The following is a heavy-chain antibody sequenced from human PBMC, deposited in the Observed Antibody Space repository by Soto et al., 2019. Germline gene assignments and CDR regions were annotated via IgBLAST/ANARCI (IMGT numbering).Heavy chain of an antibody. CDR3: ARDLGGYASH. CDR1: GFTFSNYW. V-gene: IGHV3-74*01. D-gene: IGHD3-16*01. J-gene: IGHJ4*02. CDR2: INTDGSTT. Sequence: EVQLVESGGGLVQPGGSLRLSCAASGFTFSNYWMHWVRPAPGKGPGWVSRINTDGSTTNYADSVKGRFTISRDNAQNPLYLQPNSLGAADTAVYYCARDLGGYASHWGQGTLVTVSS.